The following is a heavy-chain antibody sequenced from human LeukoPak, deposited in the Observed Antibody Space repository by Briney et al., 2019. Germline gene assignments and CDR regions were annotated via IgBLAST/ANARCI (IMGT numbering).Heavy chain of an antibody. V-gene: IGHV4-59*01. J-gene: IGHJ6*04. Sequence: SETLSLTCAVYGGSFSGYYWSWIRQPPGKGLEWIGYIYYSGSTNYNPSLKSRVTISVDTSKNQFSLKLSSVTAADTAVYYCARGGGTGLDVWGKGTTVTVSS. CDR1: GGSFSGYY. D-gene: IGHD1-1*01. CDR2: IYYSGST. CDR3: ARGGGTGLDV.